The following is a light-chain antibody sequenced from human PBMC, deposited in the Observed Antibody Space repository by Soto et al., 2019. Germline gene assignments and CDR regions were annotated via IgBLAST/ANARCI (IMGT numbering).Light chain of an antibody. CDR3: QQYNNWPST. CDR1: QTISGT. J-gene: IGKJ2*02. Sequence: ATLSVSESGGATRSGIASQTISGTLAWYQQKPGQAPRLLIHGASTRATGIPARFSGSGSGTEFTLTISSLQSEDFAVYYCQQYNNWPSTFG. V-gene: IGKV3-15*01. CDR2: GAS.